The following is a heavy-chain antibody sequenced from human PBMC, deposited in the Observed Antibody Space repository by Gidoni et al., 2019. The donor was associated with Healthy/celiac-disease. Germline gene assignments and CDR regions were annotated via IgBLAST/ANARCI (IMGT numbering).Heavy chain of an antibody. V-gene: IGHV3-30*18. J-gene: IGHJ6*02. D-gene: IGHD5-18*01. CDR2: ISYDGSNK. Sequence: QVQLVESGGGVVQPGRSLRLPCAASGFTFSSSGMHWVRPAPGKGLGWVAVISYDGSNKYYADSVKGRFTISRDNSKNTLYLQMNSLRAEDTAVYYCAKDVDTAMTYYYYYGMDVWGQGTTVTVSS. CDR1: GFTFSSSG. CDR3: AKDVDTAMTYYYYYGMDV.